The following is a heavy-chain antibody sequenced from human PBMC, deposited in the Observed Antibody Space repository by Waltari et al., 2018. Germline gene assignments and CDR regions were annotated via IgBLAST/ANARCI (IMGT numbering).Heavy chain of an antibody. J-gene: IGHJ3*02. Sequence: EVQLVESGGGVVRPGGCLRLPWAAPGFICNKTGLRWVRQVPGKGLEWFSGMDWNGGRTGYADSVEGRFTISRDNAKDSLLLQMNTLRADDTALYHCARVSRKTTATMVAAFDIWGQGTMVTVSS. V-gene: IGHV3-20*01. CDR1: GFICNKTG. D-gene: IGHD4-17*01. CDR2: MDWNGGRT. CDR3: ARVSRKTTATMVAAFDI.